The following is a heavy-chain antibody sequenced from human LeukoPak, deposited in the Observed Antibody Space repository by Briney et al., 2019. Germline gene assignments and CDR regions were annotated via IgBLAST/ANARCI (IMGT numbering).Heavy chain of an antibody. V-gene: IGHV4-39*07. Sequence: SETLSLTCSVSGASISSGSNYWSWIRQPPGKGLEWIGEINHSGSTNYNPSLKSRVTISVDTSKNQFSLKLSSVTAADTAVYYCARADPIYSSSWYGFDPWGQGTLVTVSS. J-gene: IGHJ5*02. CDR1: GASISSGSNY. CDR2: INHSGST. CDR3: ARADPIYSSSWYGFDP. D-gene: IGHD6-13*01.